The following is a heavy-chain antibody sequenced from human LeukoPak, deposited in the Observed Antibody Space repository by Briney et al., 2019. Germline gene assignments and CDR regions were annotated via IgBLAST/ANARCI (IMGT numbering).Heavy chain of an antibody. D-gene: IGHD2-21*02. CDR1: GLTSSHYT. CDR2: ISGSGDRP. V-gene: IGHV3-23*01. CDR3: PKTKAYCGGDCSHLGSTFAI. Sequence: SLRPSYAATGLTSSHYTMRGCRQPLGNGLESVSPISGSGDRPYYEHSLKGRFTSSSDNSKNTLYLQMHRLRAEDTAVYYCPKTKAYCGGDCSHLGSTFAIWGQGKMVTVS. J-gene: IGHJ3*02.